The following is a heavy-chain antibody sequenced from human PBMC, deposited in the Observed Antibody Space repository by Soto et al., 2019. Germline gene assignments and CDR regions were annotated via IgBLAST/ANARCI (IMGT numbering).Heavy chain of an antibody. CDR1: GGSISSSSYY. J-gene: IGHJ6*02. CDR2: IYYSGST. Sequence: PSETLSLTCTVSGGSISSSSYYWGWIRQPPGKGLEWIGSIYYSGSTYYNPSLKSRVTISVDTSKNQFSLKLSSVTAADTAVYNCARHSLGYYYYYGMDVWGQGTTVTVSS. V-gene: IGHV4-39*01. CDR3: ARHSLGYYYYYGMDV. D-gene: IGHD6-13*01.